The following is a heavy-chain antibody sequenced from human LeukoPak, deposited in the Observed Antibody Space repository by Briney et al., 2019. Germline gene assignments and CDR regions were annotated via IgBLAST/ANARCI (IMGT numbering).Heavy chain of an antibody. Sequence: GGSLRLSCAASGFTFNDYSLNWVRQAPGKGLEWISYIGSTTSVVSYADSVKGRFTISRDNAKKSLYLQMNSPRAEDTAVYYCARDRDWSFDYWGQGTLVTVSS. D-gene: IGHD3/OR15-3a*01. J-gene: IGHJ4*02. V-gene: IGHV3-48*04. CDR1: GFTFNDYS. CDR3: ARDRDWSFDY. CDR2: IGSTTSVV.